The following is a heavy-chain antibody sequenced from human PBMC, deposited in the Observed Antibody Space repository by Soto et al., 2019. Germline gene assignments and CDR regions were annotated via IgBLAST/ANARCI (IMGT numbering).Heavy chain of an antibody. V-gene: IGHV4-34*01. CDR2: INHSGST. J-gene: IGHJ6*02. CDR1: GGSFSGYY. CDR3: ARTGPYSSSSGVYYYYYYGMDV. D-gene: IGHD6-6*01. Sequence: PSETLSLTCAVYGGSFSGYYWSWIRQPPGKGLEWIGEINHSGSTRYSPSFQGQVTISADKSISTAYLQWSSLKASDTAMYYCARTGPYSSSSGVYYYYYYGMDVWGQGTTVTVSS.